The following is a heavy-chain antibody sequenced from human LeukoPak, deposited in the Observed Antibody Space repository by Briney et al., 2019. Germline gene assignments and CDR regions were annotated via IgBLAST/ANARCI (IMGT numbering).Heavy chain of an antibody. J-gene: IGHJ5*02. CDR3: VRDDYDSGSYSRFDP. Sequence: GASVKVSCKASGYTFTSYAMNWVRQAPGQGLEWMGWINTNTGNPTYAQGFTGRFVFSLDTSVSTAYLQISSLKAEDTAVYYCVRDDYDSGSYSRFDPWGQGTLVTVSS. V-gene: IGHV7-4-1*02. D-gene: IGHD3-10*01. CDR2: INTNTGNP. CDR1: GYTFTSYA.